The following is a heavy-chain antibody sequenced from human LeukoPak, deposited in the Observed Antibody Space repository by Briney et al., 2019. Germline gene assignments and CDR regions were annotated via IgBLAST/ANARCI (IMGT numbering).Heavy chain of an antibody. CDR1: GYSISSGYY. CDR3: AIGPVEMATT. D-gene: IGHD5-24*01. J-gene: IGHJ5*02. CDR2: IYYSGST. V-gene: IGHV4-38-2*02. Sequence: PSETLSLTCTVSGYSISSGYYWGWIRQPPGKGLEWIGSIYYSGSTYYNPSLKSRVTISVDTSKNQFSLKVSSVTAADTAVYYCAIGPVEMATTWGQGTLVTVSS.